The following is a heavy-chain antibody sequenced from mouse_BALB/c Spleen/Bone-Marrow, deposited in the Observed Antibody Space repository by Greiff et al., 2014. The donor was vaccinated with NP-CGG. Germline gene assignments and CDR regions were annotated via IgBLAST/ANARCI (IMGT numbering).Heavy chain of an antibody. CDR3: AREGYDPWFAY. CDR2: INPSTGYT. Sequence: QVQLKGSGGGMAKPGASGEMSCKASGYTFSSYWVPWGKKRAGQGLGWIGYINPSTGYTEYNQKFKDKATLTADKSSSTAYMQLSSLTSEDSAVYYCAREGYDPWFAYWGQGTLVTVSA. J-gene: IGHJ3*01. V-gene: IGHV1-7*01. D-gene: IGHD2-14*01. CDR1: GYTFSSYW.